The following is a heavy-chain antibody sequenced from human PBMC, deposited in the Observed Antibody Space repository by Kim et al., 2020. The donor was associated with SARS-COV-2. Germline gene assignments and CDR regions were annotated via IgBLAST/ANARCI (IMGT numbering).Heavy chain of an antibody. CDR1: GFTFDDYA. J-gene: IGHJ3*02. CDR2: ISWNSGSI. Sequence: GGSLRLSCAASGFTFDDYAMHWVRQAPGKGLEWVSGISWNSGSIGYADSVKGRFTISRDNAKNSLYLQMNSLRAEDTALYYCAKDIGPGGADDAFDIWG. CDR3: AKDIGPGGADDAFDI. V-gene: IGHV3-9*01. D-gene: IGHD2-21*01.